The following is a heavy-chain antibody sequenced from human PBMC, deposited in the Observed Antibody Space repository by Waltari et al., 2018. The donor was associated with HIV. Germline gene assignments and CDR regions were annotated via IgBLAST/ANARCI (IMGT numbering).Heavy chain of an antibody. CDR1: GLPFSKDW. Sequence: EVQLVESGGGLVKPGGSLRLSCAVSGLPFSKDWMNWVRQAPGKGLEWVGRIKSITDGGTTDYAAPVKGRFTISRDDSKNTLYLQMNSLKTEDPALYYCTTAPGGLRTWGQGTLVTVSS. V-gene: IGHV3-15*01. D-gene: IGHD3-10*01. CDR2: IKSITDGGTT. CDR3: TTAPGGLRT. J-gene: IGHJ4*02.